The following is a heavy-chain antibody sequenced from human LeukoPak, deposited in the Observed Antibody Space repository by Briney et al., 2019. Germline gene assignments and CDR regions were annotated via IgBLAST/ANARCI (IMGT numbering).Heavy chain of an antibody. Sequence: ASVKVSCKASGYTFTGYYMHWVRQAPGQGLEWMGWINPNSGGTNYAQKFQGRVTMTRDTSISTAYMELSRLRSDDTAVYYCARDLARIAGATEQVDYWGQGTLVTVSS. J-gene: IGHJ4*02. V-gene: IGHV1-2*02. CDR1: GYTFTGYY. D-gene: IGHD1-26*01. CDR3: ARDLARIAGATEQVDY. CDR2: INPNSGGT.